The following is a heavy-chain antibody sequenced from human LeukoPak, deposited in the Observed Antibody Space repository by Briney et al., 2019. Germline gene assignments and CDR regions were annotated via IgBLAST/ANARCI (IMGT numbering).Heavy chain of an antibody. J-gene: IGHJ6*03. CDR3: ARSSVVTPRYYYYYMDV. D-gene: IGHD4-23*01. Sequence: SVKVSCKASGGTFLGGTSNNYAISWVRQAPGQGLEWMGGIIPIFGTANYAQKFQGRVTITTDESTSTAYMELSSLRSEDTAVYYCARSSVVTPRYYYYYMDVWGKGTTVTVSS. CDR1: GGTFLGGTSNNYA. CDR2: IIPIFGTA. V-gene: IGHV1-69*05.